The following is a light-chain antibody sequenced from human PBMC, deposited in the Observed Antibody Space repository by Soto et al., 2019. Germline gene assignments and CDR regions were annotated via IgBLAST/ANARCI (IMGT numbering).Light chain of an antibody. CDR3: QQYYSYPWT. V-gene: IGKV1-8*01. Sequence: AIQMTQSPSSLSASTGDRVTITCRASQGISSYLAWYQQKPGKAPKLLIYAAPTLQSGVPSRFSGSGSGTDFTLTISCLQSEDFATYYCQQYYSYPWTFGQGTKVDIK. J-gene: IGKJ1*01. CDR2: AAP. CDR1: QGISSY.